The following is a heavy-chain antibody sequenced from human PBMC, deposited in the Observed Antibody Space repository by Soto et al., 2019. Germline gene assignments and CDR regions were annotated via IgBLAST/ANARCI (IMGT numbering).Heavy chain of an antibody. V-gene: IGHV1-3*01. D-gene: IGHD2-2*01. CDR2: INAANGNT. J-gene: IGHJ4*02. CDR3: ARVPSVVVPAALSF. CDR1: GFLFTYYA. Sequence: GASVKVSCKASGFLFTYYAFHWVRQAPGKRLEWMGWINAANGNTTYSENFKGKVTITSETSASTAYMELSSLRSEDTAVYYCARVPSVVVPAALSFWGPGXLVTVYS.